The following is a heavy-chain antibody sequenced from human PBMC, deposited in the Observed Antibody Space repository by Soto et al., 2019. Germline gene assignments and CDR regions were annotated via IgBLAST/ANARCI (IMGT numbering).Heavy chain of an antibody. J-gene: IGHJ5*02. V-gene: IGHV1-8*01. CDR2: MNPNSGNT. CDR3: AREYWVYSSVPIQNGWFEP. CDR1: GYTFTSYD. D-gene: IGHD6-19*01. Sequence: ASVKVSCKASGYTFTSYDINWVRQATGQGLEWMGWMNPNSGNTGYAQKFQGRVTMTRNTSISTAYMELRSLRSDDTAVYYCAREYWVYSSVPIQNGWFEPWGHGTLVSVSS.